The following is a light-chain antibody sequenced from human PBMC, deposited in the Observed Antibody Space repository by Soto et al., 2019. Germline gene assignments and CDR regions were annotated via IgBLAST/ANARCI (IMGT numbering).Light chain of an antibody. V-gene: IGKV3-15*01. Sequence: EIVMTQSPATLSVSPGERATLSCRARQNVSSNFAWYQQKPGQAPRLLIYGASTRATGIPARFSGSGSGTEFTLTISSLQSEDFAVYYCQQYNNWPYTFGQGTKLEIK. CDR2: GAS. J-gene: IGKJ2*01. CDR3: QQYNNWPYT. CDR1: QNVSSN.